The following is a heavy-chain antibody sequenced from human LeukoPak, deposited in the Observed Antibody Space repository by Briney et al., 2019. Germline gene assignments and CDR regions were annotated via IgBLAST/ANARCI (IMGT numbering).Heavy chain of an antibody. CDR3: ARGRYSSRSGGYYFDI. D-gene: IGHD2-2*01. V-gene: IGHV3-7*01. Sequence: GGSLRLSCAASGFIFTNYFMSWVRQAPGKGLEWVASIKHDGSEKYYVDSVKGRFTISRDNAKNSLYLQMNSLRAEDTAVYYCARGRYSSRSGGYYFDIWGQGTPVTVSS. CDR2: IKHDGSEK. CDR1: GFIFTNYF. J-gene: IGHJ4*02.